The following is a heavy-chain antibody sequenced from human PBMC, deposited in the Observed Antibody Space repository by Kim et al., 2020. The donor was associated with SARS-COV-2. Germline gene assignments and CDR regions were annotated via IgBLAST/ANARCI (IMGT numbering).Heavy chain of an antibody. CDR3: AREKQWLVPPLLDY. J-gene: IGHJ4*02. Sequence: SETLSLTCTVSGGSISSYYWSWIRQPAGKGLEWIGRIYTSGSTNYNPSLKSRVTMSVDTSKNQFSLKLSSVTAADTAVYYCAREKQWLVPPLLDYWGQGTLVTVSS. CDR2: IYTSGST. V-gene: IGHV4-4*07. CDR1: GGSISSYY. D-gene: IGHD6-19*01.